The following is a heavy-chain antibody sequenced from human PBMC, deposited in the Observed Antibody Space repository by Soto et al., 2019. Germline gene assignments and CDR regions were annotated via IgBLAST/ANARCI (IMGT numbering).Heavy chain of an antibody. CDR2: ISWNSGSI. V-gene: IGHV3-9*01. D-gene: IGHD5-12*01. J-gene: IGHJ4*02. CDR1: GFTFDDYA. CDR3: AKDDSDVVGETIAFDY. Sequence: GGSLRLSCAASGFTFDDYAMHWVRQAPGKGLEWVSGISWNSGSIGYADSVKGRFTISRDNAKNSLYLQMNSLRAEDTALYYCAKDDSDVVGETIAFDYWGQGTLVTVSS.